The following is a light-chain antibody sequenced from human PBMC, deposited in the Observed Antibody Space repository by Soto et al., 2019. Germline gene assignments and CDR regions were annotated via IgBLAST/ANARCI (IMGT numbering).Light chain of an antibody. CDR2: EVT. CDR3: SSYAGSNNVVV. J-gene: IGLJ2*01. CDR1: SSDVGGYNY. Sequence: QSALTQPPSASGSPGQSVTISCTGTSSDVGGYNYVSWYQQHPGKAPKLMIYEVTKRPSGVPDRFAGSKSCNTASLTVFGLQAEDECDYYCSSYAGSNNVVVFGGGTKLTVL. V-gene: IGLV2-8*01.